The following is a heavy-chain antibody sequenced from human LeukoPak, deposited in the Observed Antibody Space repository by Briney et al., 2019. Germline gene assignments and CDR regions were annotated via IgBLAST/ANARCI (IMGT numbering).Heavy chain of an antibody. Sequence: PSETLSLTCTVSGVSISPYYWSWIRQPPGKGLEWIGYIYYSGSTTYNPPLKSPVTISVDTSRNQFSLKPSSVTAADTAVYYCARGAGAFDYWGHGTLVTVSS. D-gene: IGHD6-19*01. J-gene: IGHJ4*01. CDR1: GVSISPYY. CDR3: ARGAGAFDY. CDR2: IYYSGST. V-gene: IGHV4-59*01.